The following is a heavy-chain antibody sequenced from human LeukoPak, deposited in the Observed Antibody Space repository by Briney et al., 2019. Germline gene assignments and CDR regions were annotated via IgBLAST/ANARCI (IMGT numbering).Heavy chain of an antibody. CDR1: GGSISSGGYS. D-gene: IGHD3-22*01. V-gene: IGHV4-30-2*01. Sequence: SQTLSLTCAVSGGSISSGGYSWSWIRQPPGEGLEWIGYIYHSGSTYYNPSLKSRVTISVDRSKNQFSLKLSSVTAADTAVYYCARGKYYYDSSDYSSDAFDIWGQGTMVTVPS. CDR3: ARGKYYYDSSDYSSDAFDI. CDR2: IYHSGST. J-gene: IGHJ3*02.